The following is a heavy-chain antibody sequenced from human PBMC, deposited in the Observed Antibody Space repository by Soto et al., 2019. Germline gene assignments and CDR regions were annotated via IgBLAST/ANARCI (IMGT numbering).Heavy chain of an antibody. CDR1: GGSISSSSYY. D-gene: IGHD1-1*01. Sequence: SETLSLTCTVSGGSISSSSYYWGWIRQPPGKGLEWIGSIYYSGSTYYNPSLKSRVTISVDTSKNQFSLKLSSVTAADTAVYYCARIGLERDRIWYYYYMDVWGKGTTVTVSS. V-gene: IGHV4-39*01. CDR3: ARIGLERDRIWYYYYMDV. CDR2: IYYSGST. J-gene: IGHJ6*03.